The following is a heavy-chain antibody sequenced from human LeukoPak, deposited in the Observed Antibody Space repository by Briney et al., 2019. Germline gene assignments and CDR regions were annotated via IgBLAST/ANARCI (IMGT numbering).Heavy chain of an antibody. V-gene: IGHV3-49*04. CDR2: IRSKAYGGTT. D-gene: IGHD2-2*01. CDR3: TRDLGYCSSTSCSNWFDP. J-gene: IGHJ5*02. CDR1: GFTFTKHW. Sequence: GGSLRLSCVASGFTFTKHWMSWVRQAPGKGLEWVGFIRSKAYGGTTEYAASVKGRFTISRDDSKSIAYLQMNSLKTEDTAVYYCTRDLGYCSSTSCSNWFDPWGQGTPVTVSS.